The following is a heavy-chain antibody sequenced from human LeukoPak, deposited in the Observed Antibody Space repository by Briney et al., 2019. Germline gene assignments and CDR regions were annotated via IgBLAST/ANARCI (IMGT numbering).Heavy chain of an antibody. Sequence: ASVKVSCKASGYTFSDYAMHWVRQAPGQRFEWMGWIDAGNGDTRYSQKFQGRVTITRDTSASTAYIELRGLRSEDTAVYYCARDRGWAGYTYGFYYWGQGTLVTVSS. V-gene: IGHV1-3*01. CDR1: GYTFSDYA. CDR2: IDAGNGDT. J-gene: IGHJ4*02. CDR3: ARDRGWAGYTYGFYY. D-gene: IGHD5-18*01.